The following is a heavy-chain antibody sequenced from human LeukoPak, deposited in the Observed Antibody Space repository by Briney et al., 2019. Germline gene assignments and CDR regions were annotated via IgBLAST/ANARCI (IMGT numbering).Heavy chain of an antibody. J-gene: IGHJ4*02. CDR2: INPSSGKI. CDR3: ARDLAGSGYYWD. D-gene: IGHD3-22*01. Sequence: ASVKVSCKASGYTFTSYYMHWVRQAPGQGLEWMGIINPSSGKINYAQKFQGRVTMTRDTSTSTVYMELSSLRSDDTAVYYCARDLAGSGYYWDWGQGTLVTVSS. CDR1: GYTFTSYY. V-gene: IGHV1-46*01.